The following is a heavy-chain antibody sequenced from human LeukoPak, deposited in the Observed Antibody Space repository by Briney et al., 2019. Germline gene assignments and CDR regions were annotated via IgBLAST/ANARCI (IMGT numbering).Heavy chain of an antibody. D-gene: IGHD3-3*01. CDR1: GGSFSGYY. J-gene: IGHJ5*02. V-gene: IGHV4-34*01. CDR3: ARDGDFWSGYGGDWNWFDP. CDR2: INHSGST. Sequence: PSETLSLTCAVYGGSFSGYYWSWIRQPPGKGLEWIGEINHSGSTNYNPSLKSRVTMSVDTSKNQFSLKLSSVTAADTAVYYCARDGDFWSGYGGDWNWFDPWGQGTLVTVSS.